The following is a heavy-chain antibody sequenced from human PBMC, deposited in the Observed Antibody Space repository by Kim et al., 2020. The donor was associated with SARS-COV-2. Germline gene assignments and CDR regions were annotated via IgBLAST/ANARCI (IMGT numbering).Heavy chain of an antibody. CDR3: AHSLEGT. J-gene: IGHJ5*02. Sequence: DGSSTSYADSVKGRFTISRDNAKNTLYLQMNSLRAEDTAVYYCAHSLEGTWGQGTLVTVSS. V-gene: IGHV3-74*01. D-gene: IGHD2-21*01. CDR2: DGSST.